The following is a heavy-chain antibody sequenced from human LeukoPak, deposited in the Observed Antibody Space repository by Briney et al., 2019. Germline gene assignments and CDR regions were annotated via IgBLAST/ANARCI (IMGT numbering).Heavy chain of an antibody. CDR3: VKDMGPFGTICFDY. V-gene: IGHV3-43*02. D-gene: IGHD3-3*01. J-gene: IGHJ4*02. CDR2: ISGGGSTK. Sequence: GGSLSLSCVASGFSFDEYAMRWVRQPPGKSLQWVSHISGGGSTKYYAEPVRGRSTTSENNNKNSLYLQMYSLRTDDTALYYGVKDMGPFGTICFDYWGQGTRVSV. CDR1: GFSFDEYA.